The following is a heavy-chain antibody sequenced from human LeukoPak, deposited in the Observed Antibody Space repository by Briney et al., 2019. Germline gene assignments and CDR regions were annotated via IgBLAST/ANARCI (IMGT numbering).Heavy chain of an antibody. CDR2: INPNSGGT. CDR3: ARGGGANWFDP. D-gene: IGHD3-16*01. CDR1: GGTFNSYA. J-gene: IGHJ5*02. V-gene: IGHV1-2*02. Sequence: ASVKVSCKASGGTFNSYAMNWVRQAPGQGLEWMGRINPNSGGTNYAQKFQGRVTMTRDTSISTAYMELSRLRSDDTAVYYCARGGGANWFDPWGQGTLVTVSS.